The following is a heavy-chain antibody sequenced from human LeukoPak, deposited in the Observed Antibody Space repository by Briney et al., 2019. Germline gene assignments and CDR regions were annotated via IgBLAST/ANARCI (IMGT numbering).Heavy chain of an antibody. CDR2: IYSGGST. V-gene: IGHV3-53*01. Sequence: GGSLRLSCAASGFTVSSNYMSWVRQAPGKWREWVSVIYSGGSTYYADSVKGRFTISRDNSKNTLYLQMNSLRAEDTAVYYCARDADGDYVVYWGQGTLVTVSS. CDR1: GFTVSSNY. CDR3: ARDADGDYVVY. D-gene: IGHD4-17*01. J-gene: IGHJ4*02.